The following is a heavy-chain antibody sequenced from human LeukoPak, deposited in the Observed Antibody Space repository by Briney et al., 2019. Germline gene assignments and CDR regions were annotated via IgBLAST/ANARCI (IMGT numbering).Heavy chain of an antibody. V-gene: IGHV4-59*01. CDR2: IYYSGST. J-gene: IGHJ5*02. CDR1: GGSISSYY. Sequence: SETLSLTCTVSGGSISSYYWSWIRQPPGKGLEWIGYIYYSGSTNYNPSLKSRVTISVDTSKNQFSLKLSSVTAADTAVYYCARDCSGGSCYWGDNWFDPWGQGTLVTVSS. CDR3: ARDCSGGSCYWGDNWFDP. D-gene: IGHD2-15*01.